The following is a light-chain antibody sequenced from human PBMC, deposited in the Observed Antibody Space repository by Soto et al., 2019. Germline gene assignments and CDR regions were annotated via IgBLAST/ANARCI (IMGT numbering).Light chain of an antibody. CDR2: EVT. CDR1: SSDVGGFNF. V-gene: IGLV2-8*01. CDR3: RSYARSNSVV. J-gene: IGLJ2*01. Sequence: QSGLTQPPSASGSPGQAVTISCTGTSSDVGGFNFVSWYQQHPGKAPKPLIYEVTKRPSGVPDRFSASKSGNTASLTVSGLQAEDEADYYCRSYARSNSVVFGGGTKVTVL.